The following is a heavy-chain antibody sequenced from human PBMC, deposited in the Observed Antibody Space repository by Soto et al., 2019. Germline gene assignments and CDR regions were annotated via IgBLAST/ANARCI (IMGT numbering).Heavy chain of an antibody. Sequence: SETLSLTCTVSGGSISSAGYYWSRIRQHPGKGLEWIGYISYSGSTNYNPSLKSRVTVSVDTSKNQFSLKLTSVTAADTAVYYCARGLQPPSWFDPWGQGTLVTVSS. J-gene: IGHJ5*02. CDR3: ARGLQPPSWFDP. D-gene: IGHD1-1*01. CDR2: ISYSGST. V-gene: IGHV4-31*03. CDR1: GGSISSAGYY.